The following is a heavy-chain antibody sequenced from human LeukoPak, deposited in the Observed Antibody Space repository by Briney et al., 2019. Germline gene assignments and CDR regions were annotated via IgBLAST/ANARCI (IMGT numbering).Heavy chain of an antibody. D-gene: IGHD3-3*01. CDR2: FDPEDGET. J-gene: IGHJ4*02. CDR3: ATVWSGYYYFDY. V-gene: IGHV1-24*01. Sequence: ASVNVSCKVSGYTLTELSMHWVRQVPGKGLEWMGGFDPEDGETIYAQKFQGRVTMTEDTSTDTAYMELSSLRSEDTAVYYCATVWSGYYYFDYWGQGTLVTVSS. CDR1: GYTLTELS.